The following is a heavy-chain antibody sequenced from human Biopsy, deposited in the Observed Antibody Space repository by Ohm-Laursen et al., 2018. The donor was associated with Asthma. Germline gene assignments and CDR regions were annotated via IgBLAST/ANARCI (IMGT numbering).Heavy chain of an antibody. D-gene: IGHD5-12*01. CDR1: GDSFSNYA. V-gene: IGHV1-69*13. CDR3: ARGYSGSDRIVYYYSGLEV. CDR2: LIPVLGTP. Sequence: SVKVSCKVSGDSFSNYAISWVRQAPGQGLERMGGLIPVLGTPDHAQMFGGRVTITADESTSTAYMELSSLSSEDTAVYYCARGYSGSDRIVYYYSGLEVWGQGTTVTVSS. J-gene: IGHJ6*02.